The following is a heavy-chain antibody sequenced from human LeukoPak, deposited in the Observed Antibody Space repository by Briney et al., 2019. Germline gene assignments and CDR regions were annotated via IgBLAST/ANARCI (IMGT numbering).Heavy chain of an antibody. J-gene: IGHJ4*02. V-gene: IGHV3-74*01. CDR3: ARGGGYSYGSFDY. Sequence: GGSLRLSCAASGFTFSTYWMHWVRQAPGKGLVWVSSIESDGSGTSYADSVKGRFTISRDNAKNTLYLQMNSLRAEDTAVYYCARGGGYSYGSFDYWGQGTLVTVSS. CDR1: GFTFSTYW. CDR2: IESDGSGT. D-gene: IGHD5-18*01.